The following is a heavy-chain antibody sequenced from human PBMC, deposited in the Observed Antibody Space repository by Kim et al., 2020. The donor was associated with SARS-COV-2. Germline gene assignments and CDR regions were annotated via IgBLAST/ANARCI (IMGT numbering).Heavy chain of an antibody. CDR1: GFTFSSYG. CDR3: AKDLTGGYDLYYYYYGMDV. D-gene: IGHD5-12*01. Sequence: GGSLRLSCAASGFTFSSYGMHWVRQAPGKGLEWVAVISYDGSNKYYADSVKGRFTISRDNSKNTLYLQMNSLRAEDTAVYYCAKDLTGGYDLYYYYYGMDVWGQGTTVTVSS. V-gene: IGHV3-30*18. CDR2: ISYDGSNK. J-gene: IGHJ6*02.